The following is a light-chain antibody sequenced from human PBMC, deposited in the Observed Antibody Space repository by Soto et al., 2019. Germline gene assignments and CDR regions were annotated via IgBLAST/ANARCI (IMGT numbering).Light chain of an antibody. Sequence: QSALTHPRSVSGSPGQSVTISCTGSSSDVGGYNYVSWYKQHPGKAPKVMIYDVNKRPSGVPDRFSGSKSGNTASLTISGLQADDAADYYCCSYAGSYTVIFGGGTQLTVL. CDR3: CSYAGSYTVI. V-gene: IGLV2-11*01. CDR1: SSDVGGYNY. CDR2: DVN. J-gene: IGLJ2*01.